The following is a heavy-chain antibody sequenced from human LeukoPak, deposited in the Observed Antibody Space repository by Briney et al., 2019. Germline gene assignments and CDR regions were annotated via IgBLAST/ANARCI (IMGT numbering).Heavy chain of an antibody. CDR2: ISSSGSTI. Sequence: GGSLRLSCAASGFTFSDYYMSWIRQAPGKGLEWVSYISSSGSTIYYADSAKGRFTISRDNATNSLYTQMNSLRDEDTPVYYSARAHHYEFWSGYYLPYYFDYWGQGTLVTVSS. CDR1: GFTFSDYY. V-gene: IGHV3-11*01. D-gene: IGHD3-3*01. CDR3: ARAHHYEFWSGYYLPYYFDY. J-gene: IGHJ4*02.